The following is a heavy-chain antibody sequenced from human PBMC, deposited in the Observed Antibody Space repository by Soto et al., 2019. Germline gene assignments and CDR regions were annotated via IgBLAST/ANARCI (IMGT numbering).Heavy chain of an antibody. J-gene: IGHJ5*02. CDR3: ARDGSSSWYNWFDP. D-gene: IGHD6-13*01. CDR1: GGSISSYY. Sequence: TETLSLTCTVSGGSISSYYWSWIRQPPGKGLEWIGYIYYSGSTNYNPSLKSRVTISVDTSKNQFSLKLSSVTAADTAVYYCARDGSSSWYNWFDPWGQGTLVTVSS. V-gene: IGHV4-59*01. CDR2: IYYSGST.